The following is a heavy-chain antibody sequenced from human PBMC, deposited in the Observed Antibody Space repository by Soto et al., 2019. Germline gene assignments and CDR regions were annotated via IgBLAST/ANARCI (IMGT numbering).Heavy chain of an antibody. CDR1: GDSVSSSRYY. CDR2: IYYSGST. V-gene: IGHV4-61*01. J-gene: IGHJ6*02. CDR3: ARDERDYGMDV. Sequence: SETLSLTCTVSGDSVSSSRYYWSWIRQPPGKGLEWIGYIYYSGSTNYNPSLKSRVIISLDTSKNQFSLKLTSVTAADTAVYYCARDERDYGMDVWGQGTTVTVYS.